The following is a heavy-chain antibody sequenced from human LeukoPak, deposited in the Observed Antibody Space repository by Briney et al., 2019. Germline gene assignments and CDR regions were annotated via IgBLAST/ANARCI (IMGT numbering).Heavy chain of an antibody. Sequence: PSETLSLTCAVSGGSISSSNWWSWVRQPPGKGLEWIGEIYHSGSTNYNPSLKSRVTISVDKSKNQFSLKLSSVTAADTAVYYCARGQYDILTGYYSAFDIWGQGTMVSVSS. V-gene: IGHV4-4*02. J-gene: IGHJ3*02. CDR1: GGSISSSNW. CDR2: IYHSGST. CDR3: ARGQYDILTGYYSAFDI. D-gene: IGHD3-9*01.